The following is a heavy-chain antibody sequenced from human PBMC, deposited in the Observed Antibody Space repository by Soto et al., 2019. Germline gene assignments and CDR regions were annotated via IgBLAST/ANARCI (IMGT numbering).Heavy chain of an antibody. V-gene: IGHV4-31*03. CDR1: GGSIRSGGYY. Sequence: SETLSLTCTVSGGSIRSGGYYWSWVRQSPRRGLEWIGNIYYSGSTYYNPSLKSRLTISVDTSKNQFSLNLSSVTAADTAVYYCARDRLMATAGTARPYCGLDVWGQVTTVTVSS. D-gene: IGHD5-18*01. CDR2: IYYSGST. J-gene: IGHJ6*02. CDR3: ARDRLMATAGTARPYCGLDV.